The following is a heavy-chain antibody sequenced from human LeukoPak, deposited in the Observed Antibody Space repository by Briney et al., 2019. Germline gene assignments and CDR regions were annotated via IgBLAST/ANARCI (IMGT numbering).Heavy chain of an antibody. CDR3: AKDLTDYGDLMDV. D-gene: IGHD4-17*01. Sequence: PGGSLRLSCAASGFTFSSYAMSWVRQAPGKGLEWVSAISGSGCSTYYADSVKGRFTISRDNSKNTLYLQMNSLRAEDTAVYYCAKDLTDYGDLMDVWGKGTTVTVSS. V-gene: IGHV3-23*01. CDR1: GFTFSSYA. J-gene: IGHJ6*03. CDR2: ISGSGCST.